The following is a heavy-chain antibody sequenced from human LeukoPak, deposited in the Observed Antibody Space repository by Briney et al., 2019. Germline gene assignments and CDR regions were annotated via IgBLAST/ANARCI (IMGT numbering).Heavy chain of an antibody. Sequence: SGGSLRLSCAASGFTFSSYSMNWVRQAPGKGLEWVSSISSSSSYIYYADSVKGRFTISRDNAKNSLYLQMNSLRAEDTAVYYCARDYYGSGSFDHWGQGTLVTVSS. CDR2: ISSSSSYI. J-gene: IGHJ5*02. V-gene: IGHV3-21*01. D-gene: IGHD3-10*01. CDR3: ARDYYGSGSFDH. CDR1: GFTFSSYS.